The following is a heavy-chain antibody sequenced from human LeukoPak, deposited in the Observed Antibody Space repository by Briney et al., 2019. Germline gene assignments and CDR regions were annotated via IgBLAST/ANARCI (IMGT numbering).Heavy chain of an antibody. CDR1: GDSIRNFY. CDR3: AREADYGDYIDY. CDR2: IHYSGNT. J-gene: IGHJ4*02. V-gene: IGHV4-59*01. D-gene: IGHD4-17*01. Sequence: SETLSLTCTVSGDSIRNFYWSWFRRPPGKGREWIGYIHYSGNTYYNPSLKSRVAMSVDTSKNQLSLKLTSVTAADTAVYYCAREADYGDYIDYWGQGTLVTVSS.